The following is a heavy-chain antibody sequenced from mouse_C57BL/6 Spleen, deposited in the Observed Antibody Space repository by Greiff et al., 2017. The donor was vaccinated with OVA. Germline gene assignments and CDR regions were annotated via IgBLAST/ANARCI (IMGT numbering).Heavy chain of an antibody. V-gene: IGHV1-69*01. Sequence: VQLQQSGAELVMPGSSVTLSCKSSGYSFPSYCLHWVKQRPGPGLAWIGEIDPSDGYTNYNQKFKGKSTLTVDKSSSTAYMQLSSLTSEDSAVYYFVRCGYYDDVAWFAYWGQGTLVTVSA. D-gene: IGHD1-1*01. CDR1: GYSFPSYC. CDR2: IDPSDGYT. J-gene: IGHJ3*01. CDR3: VRCGYYDDVAWFAY.